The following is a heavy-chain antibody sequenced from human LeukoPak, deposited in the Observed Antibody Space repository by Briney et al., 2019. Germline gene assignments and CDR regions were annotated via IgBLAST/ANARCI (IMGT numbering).Heavy chain of an antibody. J-gene: IGHJ4*02. CDR2: IKQDGSEK. CDR1: GFTFSSYW. CDR3: ARGGDDYGDPTGGYYFDY. V-gene: IGHV3-7*03. D-gene: IGHD4-17*01. Sequence: GGSLRLSCAASGFTFSSYWMSWVRQAPGKGLEWVANIKQDGSEKYYVDSVEGRFTISRDNAKNSLYLQMNSLRAEDTAVYYCARGGDDYGDPTGGYYFDYWGQGTLVTVSS.